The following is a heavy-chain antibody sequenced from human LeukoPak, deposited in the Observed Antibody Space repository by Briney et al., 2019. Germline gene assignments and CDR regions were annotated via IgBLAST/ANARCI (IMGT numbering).Heavy chain of an antibody. Sequence: GASVKVSCKASGYIFTDYYMHWVRQAPGQELGWMGGIIPIFGTANYAQKFQGRVTITTDESTSTAYMELSSLRSEDTAVYYCARGRDWNYAHFDYWGQGTLVTVSS. J-gene: IGHJ4*02. CDR2: IIPIFGTA. D-gene: IGHD1-7*01. CDR1: GYIFTDYY. CDR3: ARGRDWNYAHFDY. V-gene: IGHV1-69*05.